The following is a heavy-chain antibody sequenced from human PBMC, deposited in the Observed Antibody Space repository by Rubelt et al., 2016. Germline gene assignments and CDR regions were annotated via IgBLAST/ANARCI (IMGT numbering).Heavy chain of an antibody. J-gene: IGHJ6*02. V-gene: IGHV3-21*01. CDR3: ARDGIAARAVYYYYGMDV. D-gene: IGHD6-6*01. Sequence: VKGRFTISRDNAKNSLYLQMNSLRVEDTAVYYCARDGIAARAVYYYYGMDVWGQGTTVSVSS.